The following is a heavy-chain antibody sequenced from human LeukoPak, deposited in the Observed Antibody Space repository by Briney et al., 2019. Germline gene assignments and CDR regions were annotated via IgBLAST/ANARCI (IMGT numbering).Heavy chain of an antibody. CDR2: IYNSGNT. CDR3: ARGTFDSSGYYLFDY. D-gene: IGHD3-22*01. V-gene: IGHV4-4*07. Sequence: PSETPSLTCTVSGGSISTNYWSWIRQPAGKGLERIGRIYNSGNTNYSPSLESRVTMSADTSKNQFSLKLSSVTAADTAVYYCARGTFDSSGYYLFDYWGQGTLVTVSS. CDR1: GGSISTNY. J-gene: IGHJ4*02.